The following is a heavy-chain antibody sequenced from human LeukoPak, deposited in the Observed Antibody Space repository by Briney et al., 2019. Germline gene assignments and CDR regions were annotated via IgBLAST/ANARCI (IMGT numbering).Heavy chain of an antibody. V-gene: IGHV5-51*01. J-gene: IGHJ6*02. Sequence: GESLKISCKGSGYSFTTYWLGWGRQMPGKGLEWMGIIYPGDSDTRYSPSFQGQVTISADKSISTAYLQCSSLKASDTAMYYCGRSTYCDFWILSPYYYYGMDVWGQGTTVTVSS. D-gene: IGHD3-3*01. CDR2: IYPGDSDT. CDR3: GRSTYCDFWILSPYYYYGMDV. CDR1: GYSFTTYW.